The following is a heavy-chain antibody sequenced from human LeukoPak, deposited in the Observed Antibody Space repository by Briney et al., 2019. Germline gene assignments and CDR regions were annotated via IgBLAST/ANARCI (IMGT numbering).Heavy chain of an antibody. CDR3: ARDLQLDY. V-gene: IGHV3-48*04. Sequence: GGSLRLSCAASGFTFSSYSMNWVRQAPGKGLEWVSYISSSSSTIYYADSVKGRFTISRDNAKNSLYLQMNSLRAEDTAVYYCARDLQLDYWGQGTLVTVSS. CDR2: ISSSSSTI. CDR1: GFTFSSYS. J-gene: IGHJ4*02. D-gene: IGHD2-2*01.